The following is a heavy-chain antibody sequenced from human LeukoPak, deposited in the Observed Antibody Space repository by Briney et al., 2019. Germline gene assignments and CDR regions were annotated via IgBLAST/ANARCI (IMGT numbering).Heavy chain of an antibody. V-gene: IGHV4-39*07. J-gene: IGHJ5*02. D-gene: IGHD3-16*02. CDR2: IYYSGST. CDR3: ARDENGYVWGSFRA. CDR1: GGSISSSPYY. Sequence: SETLSLTCTVSGGSISSSPYYWGWIRQPPGKGLEWIGNIYYSGSTYYNPSLESRVTMSLDTSKNQFSLKLSSVTAADTAVYYCARDENGYVWGSFRAWGQGTLVTVSS.